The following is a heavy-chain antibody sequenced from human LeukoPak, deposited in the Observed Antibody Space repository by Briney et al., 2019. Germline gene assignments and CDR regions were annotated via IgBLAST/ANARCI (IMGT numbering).Heavy chain of an antibody. J-gene: IGHJ4*02. CDR3: ARLGIEAAGLFDY. V-gene: IGHV3-33*01. Sequence: GGSLRLSCAASGFTFSSYGMHWVRQAPGKGLEWVAVIWYDGSNKYYADSVKGRFTISRDNSKNSLYLQMNSLRAEDTAVYYCARLGIEAAGLFDYWGQGTLVTVSS. CDR1: GFTFSSYG. CDR2: IWYDGSNK. D-gene: IGHD6-13*01.